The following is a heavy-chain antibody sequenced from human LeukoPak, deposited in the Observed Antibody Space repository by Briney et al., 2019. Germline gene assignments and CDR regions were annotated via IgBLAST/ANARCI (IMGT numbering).Heavy chain of an antibody. CDR1: RFTLRSYG. V-gene: IGHV3-30*03. J-gene: IGHJ4*02. CDR2: ISYDGNDK. Sequence: GGSLRLSCAASRFTLRSYGMHWVRQAPGKGLESVAVISYDGNDKYYEDSLKGRFTISRDNSKKTLYLEMNSLRAEDTAVYYCARDAGTWGYGYNFDYWGQGILVSVSS. CDR3: ARDAGTWGYGYNFDY. D-gene: IGHD1-14*01.